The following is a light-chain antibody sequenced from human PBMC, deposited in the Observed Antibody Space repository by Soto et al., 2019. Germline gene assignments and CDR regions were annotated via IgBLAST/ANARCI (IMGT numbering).Light chain of an antibody. Sequence: EIVLTQSPATLSLSPGERANLSCRASQSISSYLAWYQQKPGQAPRLLIYDASNRATGIPARFSGSGSWTDFTLTISSREPEDFAVYYCQQRSNWPPYTFGQGTKLEIK. CDR1: QSISSY. V-gene: IGKV3-11*01. J-gene: IGKJ2*01. CDR2: DAS. CDR3: QQRSNWPPYT.